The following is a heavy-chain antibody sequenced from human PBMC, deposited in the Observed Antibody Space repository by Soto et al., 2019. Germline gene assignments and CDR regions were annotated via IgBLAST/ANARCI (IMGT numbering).Heavy chain of an antibody. CDR1: GGSISIGDYY. CDR3: AREANWNYEMGNYFDN. CDR2: IFYSGST. V-gene: IGHV4-30-4*01. J-gene: IGHJ4*02. Sequence: SETLSLTCTVSGGSISIGDYYWSWIRQPPGKGLEWIGYIFYSGSTYYNPSLESRVTISIDTSENQFSLRLSSVTAADTAVYYCAREANWNYEMGNYFDNWGQGTLVTVSS. D-gene: IGHD1-7*01.